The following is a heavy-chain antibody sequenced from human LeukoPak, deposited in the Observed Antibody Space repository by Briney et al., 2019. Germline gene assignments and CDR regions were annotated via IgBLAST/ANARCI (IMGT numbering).Heavy chain of an antibody. D-gene: IGHD3-9*01. CDR1: GFTFSSYA. CDR2: IIGSGGST. J-gene: IGHJ4*02. CDR3: ARLRYFDWLLQTMYYFDY. V-gene: IGHV3-23*01. Sequence: GGSLRLSCAASGFTFSSYAMSWVRPAPGEGLGWVSAIIGSGGSTYSAHSVKGRCTISRDNSKNTQYLQMNSLRAEDTAVYDCARLRYFDWLLQTMYYFDYWGQGTLVTVSS.